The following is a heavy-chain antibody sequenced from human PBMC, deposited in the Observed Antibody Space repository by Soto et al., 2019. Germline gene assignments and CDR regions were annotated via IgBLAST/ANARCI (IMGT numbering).Heavy chain of an antibody. J-gene: IGHJ6*03. CDR3: ARSYSSSWGYYYYYYMDV. V-gene: IGHV4-39*01. Sequence: ETLSLTCTVSGGSISSSSYYWGWIRQPPGKGLEWIGSIYYSGSTYYNPSLKSRVTISVDTSKNQFSLKLSSVTAADTAVYYCARSYSSSWGYYYYYYMDVWGKGTTVTVSS. CDR2: IYYSGST. D-gene: IGHD6-6*01. CDR1: GGSISSSSYY.